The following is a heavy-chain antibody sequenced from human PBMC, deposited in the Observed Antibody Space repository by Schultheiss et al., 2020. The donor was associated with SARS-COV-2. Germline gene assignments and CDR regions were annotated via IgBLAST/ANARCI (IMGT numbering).Heavy chain of an antibody. CDR3: ARNLVNWDSGYDSPLPDEDY. V-gene: IGHV3-48*01. CDR1: GFTFSSYS. J-gene: IGHJ4*02. D-gene: IGHD5-12*01. Sequence: GESLKISCAASGFTFSSYSMNWVRQAPGKGLEWVSLVSIRGDSTYYADSVRGRFTISRDNSKNTLYLQMNSLRAEDTAVYYCARNLVNWDSGYDSPLPDEDYWGQGTLVTVSS. CDR2: VSIRGDST.